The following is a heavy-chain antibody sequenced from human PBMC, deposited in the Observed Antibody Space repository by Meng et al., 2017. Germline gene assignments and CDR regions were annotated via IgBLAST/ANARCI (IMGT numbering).Heavy chain of an antibody. D-gene: IGHD4-11*01. V-gene: IGHV1-69*01. CDR1: GGTFSSYA. CDR2: IIPIFGTA. J-gene: IGHJ4*02. CDR3: ARDDYSNYLPFDY. Sequence: VQVVQSGGEVKKPGSSVKASCKASGGTFSSYAISWVRQAPGQGLEWMGGIIPIFGTANYAQKFQGRVTITAGESTSTAYMELSSLRSEDTAVYYCARDDYSNYLPFDYWGQGTLVTVSS.